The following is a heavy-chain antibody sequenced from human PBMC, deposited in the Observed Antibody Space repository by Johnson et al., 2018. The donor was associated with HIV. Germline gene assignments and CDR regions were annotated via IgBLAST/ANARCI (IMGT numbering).Heavy chain of an antibody. CDR2: LSYDGSNK. J-gene: IGHJ3*02. Sequence: QVQLVESGGGVVQPGRSLRLSCAASGFTFSSYGMHWVRQAPGKGLEWVAVLSYDGSNKYYADSVKGRFTISRDNAKNSLYLQMNSLRAEDTAVYNCARDGWGSRGWDDAFDIWGQGTMVTVSS. D-gene: IGHD6-19*01. CDR1: GFTFSSYG. CDR3: ARDGWGSRGWDDAFDI. V-gene: IGHV3-30*03.